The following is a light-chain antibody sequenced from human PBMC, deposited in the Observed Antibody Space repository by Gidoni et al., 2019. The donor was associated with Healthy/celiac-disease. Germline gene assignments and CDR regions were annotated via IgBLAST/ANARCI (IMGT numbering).Light chain of an antibody. Sequence: DIVMTSSPDSLAVSLGERATINCKSSQSVSYSSNNKNYLAWYQQKPGQPPKLLIYWASTRESGVPDRFSGSGSGTDFTLTISSLQAEDVAVYYCQQYYSTPLTFGGGTKVEIK. CDR1: QSVSYSSNNKNY. CDR3: QQYYSTPLT. CDR2: WAS. V-gene: IGKV4-1*01. J-gene: IGKJ4*01.